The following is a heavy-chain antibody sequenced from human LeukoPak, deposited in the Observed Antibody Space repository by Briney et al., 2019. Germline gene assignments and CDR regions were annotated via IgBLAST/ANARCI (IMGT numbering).Heavy chain of an antibody. CDR2: IYHSGST. Sequence: LRLSCAASGFTFSSYAMSWIRQPPGKGLEWIGYIYHSGSTYYNPSLKSRVTISVDRSKNQFSLKLSSVTAADTAVYYCARGTPPGNWGQGTLVTVSS. D-gene: IGHD2-2*01. V-gene: IGHV4-30-2*01. J-gene: IGHJ4*02. CDR3: ARGTPPGN. CDR1: GFTFSSYA.